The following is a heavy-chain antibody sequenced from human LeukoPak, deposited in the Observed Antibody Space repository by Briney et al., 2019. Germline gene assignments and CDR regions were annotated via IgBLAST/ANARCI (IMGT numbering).Heavy chain of an antibody. Sequence: SETLSLTCTVSGGSISSGDYYWSWIRQPPWKGLEWIGYIYYSGSTYYNPSLKSRVTISVDTSKNQFSLKLSSVTAADTAVYYCARGFSGVATVDPWGQGTLVTVSS. CDR1: GGSISSGDYY. J-gene: IGHJ5*02. CDR2: IYYSGST. D-gene: IGHD5-12*01. CDR3: ARGFSGVATVDP. V-gene: IGHV4-30-4*01.